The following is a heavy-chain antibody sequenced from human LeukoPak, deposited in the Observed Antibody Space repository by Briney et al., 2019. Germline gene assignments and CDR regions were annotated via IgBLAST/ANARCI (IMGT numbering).Heavy chain of an antibody. J-gene: IGHJ4*02. CDR2: ISYDGSNK. V-gene: IGHV3-30*18. D-gene: IGHD6-19*01. Sequence: GGSLRLSCAASGFTFSSYGMHWVRQAPGKGLEWVAVISYDGSNKYYADSVKGRFTISRDNSKNTLYLQMNSLRAGDTAVYYCAKDNRRHYTSGPNPDSLHWGQGALVTVSS. CDR1: GFTFSSYG. CDR3: AKDNRRHYTSGPNPDSLH.